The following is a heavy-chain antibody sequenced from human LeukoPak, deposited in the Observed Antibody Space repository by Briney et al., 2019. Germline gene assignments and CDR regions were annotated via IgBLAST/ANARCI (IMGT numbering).Heavy chain of an antibody. J-gene: IGHJ4*02. CDR1: GGSISSYY. CDR3: ARGSYYCDSSGYSETGEID. D-gene: IGHD3-22*01. V-gene: IGHV4-59*01. Sequence: SETLSLTCSVSGGSISSYYWSWIRQPPGKGLEWIGHIYYSGSTNYNPSLKSRVTISVDTSKNQFSLKLSSVTAADTAVYYCARGSYYCDSSGYSETGEIDWGQGTLVTVSS. CDR2: IYYSGST.